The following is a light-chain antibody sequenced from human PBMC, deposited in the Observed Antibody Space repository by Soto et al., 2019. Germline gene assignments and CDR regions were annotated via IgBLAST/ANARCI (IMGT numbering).Light chain of an antibody. J-gene: IGKJ1*01. V-gene: IGKV1-5*01. CDR3: HQYNRYSWT. CDR1: ESINNW. Sequence: DIQMTQSPYTLSASVGDRITITCRASESINNWVAWYQQRPGKAPKLLIYGASSLEGGVPSRFSGSGSGTEFTLTISSLQPEDFATYYCHQYNRYSWTSGQGTKVDIK. CDR2: GAS.